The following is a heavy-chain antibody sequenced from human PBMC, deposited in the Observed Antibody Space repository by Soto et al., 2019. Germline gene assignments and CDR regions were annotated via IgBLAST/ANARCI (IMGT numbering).Heavy chain of an antibody. V-gene: IGHV4-61*01. CDR1: GGSVSSGSYY. Sequence: PSETLSLTCTVSGGSVSSGSYYWSWIRQPPGKGLEWIGYIYYSGSTNYNPSLKSRVTISVDTSKNQFSLKLSSLTAADTAVYYCATSYGNAWYTYWGQGTQVTV. J-gene: IGHJ4*02. CDR2: IYYSGST. D-gene: IGHD6-13*01. CDR3: ATSYGNAWYTY.